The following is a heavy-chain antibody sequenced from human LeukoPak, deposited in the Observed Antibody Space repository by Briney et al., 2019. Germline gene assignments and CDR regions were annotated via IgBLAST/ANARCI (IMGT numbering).Heavy chain of an antibody. CDR1: GFTFTTYW. CDR3: AKDHISGWSYQH. CDR2: ISKDGSVK. D-gene: IGHD6-19*01. Sequence: GGSLRLSCAASGFTFTTYWMYWVRQAPGKGLEWVATISKDGSVKYCVDSVKGRFTISRDNAKNSLYLQMNNLRAEDTAVYYCAKDHISGWSYQHWGQGTLVTVSS. V-gene: IGHV3-7*03. J-gene: IGHJ1*01.